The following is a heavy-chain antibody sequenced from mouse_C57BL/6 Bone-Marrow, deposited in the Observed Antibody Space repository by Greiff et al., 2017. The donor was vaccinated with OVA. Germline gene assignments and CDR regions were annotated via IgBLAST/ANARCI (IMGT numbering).Heavy chain of an antibody. Sequence: VQLQQSGPVLVKPGASVKMSCKASGYTFTDYYMNWVKQSHGKSLEWIGVINPYNGGTSYNQKFKGKATLTVDKSSSTAYMELNSLTSEDSAVYYCARSHYGSSPPYFDYWGQGTTLTVSS. CDR2: INPYNGGT. D-gene: IGHD1-1*01. CDR3: ARSHYGSSPPYFDY. V-gene: IGHV1-19*01. J-gene: IGHJ2*01. CDR1: GYTFTDYY.